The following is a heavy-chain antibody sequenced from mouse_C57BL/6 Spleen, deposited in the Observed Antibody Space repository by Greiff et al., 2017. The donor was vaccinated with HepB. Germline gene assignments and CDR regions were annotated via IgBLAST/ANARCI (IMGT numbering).Heavy chain of an antibody. Sequence: EVQLQQSGPELVKPGASVKISCKASGYTFTDYYMNWVKQSHGKSLEWIGDINPNNGGTSYNQKFKGKATLTVDKSSSTAYMELRSLTSEDSAVYYWARKAYFYAMDYWGQGTSVTVSS. D-gene: IGHD2-10*01. CDR1: GYTFTDYY. V-gene: IGHV1-26*01. CDR3: ARKAYFYAMDY. CDR2: INPNNGGT. J-gene: IGHJ4*01.